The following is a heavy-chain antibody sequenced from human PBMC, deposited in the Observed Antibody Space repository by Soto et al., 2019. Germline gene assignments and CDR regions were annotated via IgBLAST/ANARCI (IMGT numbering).Heavy chain of an antibody. CDR2: IKSKTDGGTT. J-gene: IGHJ4*02. CDR3: TTVSPRSTELKPFDY. V-gene: IGHV3-15*01. Sequence: GGSLRLSCAASGFTFSNAWMSWVRQAPGKGLEWVGRIKSKTDGGTTDYAAPVKGRFTISRDDSKNTLYLQMNSLKTEDTAVYYCTTVSPRSTELKPFDYWGQGTLVTVSS. D-gene: IGHD2-2*01. CDR1: GFTFSNAW.